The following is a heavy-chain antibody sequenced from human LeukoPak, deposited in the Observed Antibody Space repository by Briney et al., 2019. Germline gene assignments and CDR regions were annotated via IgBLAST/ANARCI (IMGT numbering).Heavy chain of an antibody. CDR2: MSHDGNYK. CDR3: ARRGAAIVTSFDY. D-gene: IGHD3-22*01. Sequence: GGSLRLSCAASGFIFSGYGMHWVRQAPGKGLEWVALMSHDGNYKHYADPVKGRFTISRDNSKNTLYLQMNSLRVEDTAVYYCARRGAAIVTSFDYWGQGTLVAVSS. J-gene: IGHJ4*02. CDR1: GFIFSGYG. V-gene: IGHV3-30*03.